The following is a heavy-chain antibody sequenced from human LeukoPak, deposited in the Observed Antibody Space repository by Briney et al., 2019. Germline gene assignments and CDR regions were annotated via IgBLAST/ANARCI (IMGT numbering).Heavy chain of an antibody. CDR2: TYHRSRWYT. V-gene: IGHV6-1*01. D-gene: IGHD6-13*01. CDR1: GDSVSSNSAA. Sequence: KNSQTLSLTCAISGDSVSSNSAAWNWIRQSPSRGLEWLGRTYHRSRWYTDYAVSVKGRITINPDTSKNQFSLQLNSVTPEDTALYYCARNAGGSSWYRGFDYWGPGTLVTVSS. CDR3: ARNAGGSSWYRGFDY. J-gene: IGHJ4*02.